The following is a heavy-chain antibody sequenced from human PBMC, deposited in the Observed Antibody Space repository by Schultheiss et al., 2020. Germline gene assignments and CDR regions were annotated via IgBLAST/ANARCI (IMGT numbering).Heavy chain of an antibody. CDR1: GFTFSSYA. CDR2: ISYDGSNK. CDR3: ARGRAGMVARPFQH. J-gene: IGHJ1*01. Sequence: GESLKISCAASGFTFSSYAMHWVRQAPGKGLEWVAVISYDGSNKYYADSVKGRFTISRDNSKNTLYLQMNSLRAEDTAVYYCARGRAGMVARPFQHWGQGNLGTVSS. D-gene: IGHD2-15*01. V-gene: IGHV3-30*04.